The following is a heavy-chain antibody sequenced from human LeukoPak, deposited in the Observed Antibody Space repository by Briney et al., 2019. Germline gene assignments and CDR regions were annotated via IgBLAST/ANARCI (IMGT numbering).Heavy chain of an antibody. J-gene: IGHJ4*02. CDR1: GYTFTGYY. Sequence: ASVKVSCKASGYTFTGYYMHWVRQAPGQGLEWMGWINPNSGGTNYAQKFQGGVTMTRDTSISTAYMELSRLRSDDTAVYYCARDAYDSSGYPDYWGQGTLVTVSS. D-gene: IGHD3-22*01. V-gene: IGHV1-2*02. CDR3: ARDAYDSSGYPDY. CDR2: INPNSGGT.